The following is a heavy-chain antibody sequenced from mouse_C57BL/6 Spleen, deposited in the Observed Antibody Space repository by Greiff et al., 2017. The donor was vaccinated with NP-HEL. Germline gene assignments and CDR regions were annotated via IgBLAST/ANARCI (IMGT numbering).Heavy chain of an antibody. J-gene: IGHJ2*01. V-gene: IGHV1-15*01. Sequence: VKLQESGAELVRPGASVTLSCKASGYTFTDYEMHWVKQTPVHGLEWIGAIDPETGGTAYNQKFKGKAILTADKSSSTAYMELRSLTSEDSAVYYCTRNSNYDYWGQGTTLTVSS. D-gene: IGHD2-5*01. CDR1: GYTFTDYE. CDR3: TRNSNYDY. CDR2: IDPETGGT.